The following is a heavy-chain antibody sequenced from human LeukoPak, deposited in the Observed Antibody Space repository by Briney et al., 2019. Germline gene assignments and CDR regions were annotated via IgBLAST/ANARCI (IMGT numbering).Heavy chain of an antibody. Sequence: SETLSLTCTVSGGSISSSSYYWGWIRQPPGKGLEWIGSIYYSGSTYYNPSLKSRVTISVDTSKNQFSLKLSSVTAADTAVYYCARDRHSKIDPWGQGTLVTVSS. J-gene: IGHJ5*02. V-gene: IGHV4-39*02. CDR1: GGSISSSSYY. D-gene: IGHD5-18*01. CDR2: IYYSGST. CDR3: ARDRHSKIDP.